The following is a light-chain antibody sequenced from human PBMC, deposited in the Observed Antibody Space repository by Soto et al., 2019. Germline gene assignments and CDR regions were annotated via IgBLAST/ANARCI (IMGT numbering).Light chain of an antibody. CDR3: QQYSTWPPWT. J-gene: IGKJ1*01. CDR1: QSLGGN. V-gene: IGKV3-15*01. CDR2: RAS. Sequence: EIVMTQSPATLAVSPGDTATLSCRASQSLGGNVAWYQQKPGQGPRLLIFRASSRATGVPARFSASGSGTEFTLTISGLQSEDFEIYYCQQYSTWPPWTFGPGTKVEIK.